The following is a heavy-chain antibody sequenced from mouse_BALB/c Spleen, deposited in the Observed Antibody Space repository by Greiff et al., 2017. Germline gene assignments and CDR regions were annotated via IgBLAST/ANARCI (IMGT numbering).Heavy chain of an antibody. D-gene: IGHD1-1*01. V-gene: IGHV1-12*01. J-gene: IGHJ2*01. CDR2: IYPGNGDT. CDR3: ARKGYYYCSSYVFDY. Sequence: LQQPGAELVKPGASVKMSCKASGYTFTSYNMHWVKQTPGQGLEWIGAIYPGNGDTSYNQKFKGKATLTADKSSSTAYMQLSSLTSEDSAVYYCARKGYYYCSSYVFDYWGQGTTLTVSS. CDR1: GYTFTSYN.